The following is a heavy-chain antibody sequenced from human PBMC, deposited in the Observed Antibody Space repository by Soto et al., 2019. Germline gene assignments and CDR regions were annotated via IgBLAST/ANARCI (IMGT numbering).Heavy chain of an antibody. Sequence: QVPLVQSGAEVKKPGSSVNVSCKASGCTYSSYTISWVRQAPGQGIEWMGRILPILGIANYAQKFPGRVTITADKSTRTAYMGLSSLRSEDTAVYYCSRAGLEVEGNCWCDPWGQGTLVAVSA. D-gene: IGHD3-22*01. V-gene: IGHV1-69*02. CDR2: ILPILGIA. CDR1: GCTYSSYT. CDR3: SRAGLEVEGNCWCDP. J-gene: IGHJ5*02.